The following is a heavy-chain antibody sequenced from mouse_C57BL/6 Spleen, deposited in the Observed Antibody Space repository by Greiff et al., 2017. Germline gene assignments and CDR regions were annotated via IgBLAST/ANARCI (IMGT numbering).Heavy chain of an antibody. J-gene: IGHJ3*01. V-gene: IGHV1-55*01. Sequence: VQLQQPGAELVKPGASVKMSCKASGYTFTSYWITWVKQRPGQGLEWIGDSYPGSGSTNYNEKFKSKATLTVDTSSSTAYMQLSSLTSEDSAVYYCARSIYYDYDFAYWGQGTLVTVSA. CDR2: SYPGSGST. CDR1: GYTFTSYW. CDR3: ARSIYYDYDFAY. D-gene: IGHD2-4*01.